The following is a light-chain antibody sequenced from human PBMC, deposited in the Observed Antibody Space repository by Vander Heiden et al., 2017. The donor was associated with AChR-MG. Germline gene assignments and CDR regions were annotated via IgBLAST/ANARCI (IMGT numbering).Light chain of an antibody. CDR1: SSDVGGYNY. CDR3: SSYTSSSTRV. CDR2: DVS. Sequence: QSALTQPASASGSPAQSTTISCPGTSSDVGGYNYVAGYQQHPGKAPKLMIYDVSNRPSGVSNRFSGSKSGNTASLTISGLQAEDEADYYCSSYTSSSTRVFGGGTKLTVL. J-gene: IGLJ3*02. V-gene: IGLV2-14*01.